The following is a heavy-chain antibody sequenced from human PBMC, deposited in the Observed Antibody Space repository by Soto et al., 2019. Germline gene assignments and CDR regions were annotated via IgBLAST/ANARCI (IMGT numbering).Heavy chain of an antibody. CDR1: GFTFSSCS. CDR2: ISSSSSYI. CDR3: ARDHVLRFLEGTRAGGMQV. V-gene: IGHV3-21*01. J-gene: IGHJ6*01. Sequence: GGPLRLSCAPSGFTFSSCSMNWVLQAPGKGLEWVSSISSSSSYIYYADSVKGRFTISRDNAKNSLYLQMNSLRAEDTAVYYCARDHVLRFLEGTRAGGMQVLGEGTTVNLS. D-gene: IGHD3-3*01.